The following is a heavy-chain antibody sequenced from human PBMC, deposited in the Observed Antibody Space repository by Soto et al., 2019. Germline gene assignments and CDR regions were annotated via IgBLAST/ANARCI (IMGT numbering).Heavy chain of an antibody. J-gene: IGHJ6*02. CDR1: GFTFSSYG. D-gene: IGHD3-3*01. CDR3: AKDLEWLPIRLKYYYGMDV. Sequence: PGGSLRLSCAASGFTFSSYGMHWVRQAPGKGLEWVAVISYDGSNKYYADSVKGRFTISRDNSKNTLYLQMNSLRAEDTAVYYCAKDLEWLPIRLKYYYGMDVWGQGTTVTVSS. V-gene: IGHV3-30*18. CDR2: ISYDGSNK.